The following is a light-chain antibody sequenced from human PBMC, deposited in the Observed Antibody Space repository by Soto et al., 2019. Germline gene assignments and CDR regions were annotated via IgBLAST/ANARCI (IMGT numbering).Light chain of an antibody. CDR3: AAWNDALSGRV. CDR1: SSTFGRNT. J-gene: IGLJ7*01. V-gene: IGLV1-44*01. CDR2: NND. Sequence: QSVLAQPPSASGTPGQRVTISCSGSSSTFGRNTVNWYQQVSGTAPKLLIYNNDQRPSGVPDRFSGSKSGTSASLAISGLRTEDEAHYYCAAWNDALSGRVFGGGTQLTVL.